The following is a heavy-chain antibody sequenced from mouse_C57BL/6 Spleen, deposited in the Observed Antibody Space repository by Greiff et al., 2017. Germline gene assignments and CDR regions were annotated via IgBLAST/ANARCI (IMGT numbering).Heavy chain of an antibody. V-gene: IGHV1-52*01. D-gene: IGHD2-4*01. CDR2: IDPSDSET. CDR3: ARERHDYGNYFDD. Sequence: QVQLQQPGAELVRPGSSVKLSCKASGYTFTSYWMHWVKQRPMQGLEWIGNIDPSDSETHYNQKFKDKATLTVDKSSSTAYMQISSLTSEDSAVYYCARERHDYGNYFDDWGQGTTLTVSS. J-gene: IGHJ2*01. CDR1: GYTFTSYW.